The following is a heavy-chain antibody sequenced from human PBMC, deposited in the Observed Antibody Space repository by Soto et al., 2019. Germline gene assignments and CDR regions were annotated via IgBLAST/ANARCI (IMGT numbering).Heavy chain of an antibody. D-gene: IGHD4-17*01. CDR1: GGSISSYY. V-gene: IGHV4-59*08. Sequence: SETLSLTCTVSGGSISSYYWSWIRQPPGKGLEWIGYIYYSGNTNYNPSLKSRVTISVDTSKNQFSLKLSSVTAADTAVYYCARRYGDCFDFWGQGTLVTVSS. J-gene: IGHJ4*02. CDR2: IYYSGNT. CDR3: ARRYGDCFDF.